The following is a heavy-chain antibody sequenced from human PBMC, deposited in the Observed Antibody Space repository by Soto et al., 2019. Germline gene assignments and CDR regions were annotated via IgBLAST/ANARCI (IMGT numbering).Heavy chain of an antibody. CDR2: IYYSERTSYNSGST. J-gene: IGHJ5*02. CDR3: ARHTRNQFDP. V-gene: IGHV4-39*01. CDR1: GDSMTSSSYY. Sequence: PSETLSLTCTVSGDSMTSSSYYWGWIRQPPGKGLEWIGSIYYSERTSYNSGSTYYSPSLKSRVTISGDTSKSQFSLELSSVTAADTAVYYCARHTRNQFDPWGQGTLVTVS.